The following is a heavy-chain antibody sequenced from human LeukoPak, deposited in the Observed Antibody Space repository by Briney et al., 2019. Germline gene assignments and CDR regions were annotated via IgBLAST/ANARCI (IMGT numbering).Heavy chain of an antibody. D-gene: IGHD3-22*01. CDR3: ARDSYYDSSGYYSSEYFQH. CDR2: INPNSGGT. CDR1: GYTFTDYY. Sequence: ASVKVSCKASGYTFTDYYIHWVRQAPGQGLGWVGWINPNSGGTYYAQKFQGRVAMTRDTSISTAYMELSRLRSDDTAVYYCARDSYYDSSGYYSSEYFQHWGQGTLVTVSS. J-gene: IGHJ1*01. V-gene: IGHV1-2*02.